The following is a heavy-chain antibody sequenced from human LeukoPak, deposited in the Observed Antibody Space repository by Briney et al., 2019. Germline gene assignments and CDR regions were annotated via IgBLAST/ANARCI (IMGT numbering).Heavy chain of an antibody. CDR2: IKSKTDGGTT. CDR3: TTARGYSGSYRDY. J-gene: IGHJ4*02. D-gene: IGHD1-26*01. Sequence: PGRSLRLSCAASGFTFSNAWMNWVRQAPGKGLEWVGRIKSKTDGGTTDYAAPVKGRFTISRDDSKNTLYLQMNSLKTEDTAVYYCTTARGYSGSYRDYWGQGTLVTVSS. CDR1: GFTFSNAW. V-gene: IGHV3-15*07.